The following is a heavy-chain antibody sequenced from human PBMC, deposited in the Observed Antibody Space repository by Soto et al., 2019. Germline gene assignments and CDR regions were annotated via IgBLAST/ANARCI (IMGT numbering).Heavy chain of an antibody. D-gene: IGHD6-13*01. CDR3: AKGAGLYNSRTEY. CDR2: ISYDGSVK. V-gene: IGHV3-30*18. CDR1: GFTFSSYG. J-gene: IGHJ4*02. Sequence: QVQLVESGGGVVQPGRSLRLSCAASGFTFSSYGMHWVRQAPGKGLEWVAAISYDGSVKYYADSVKGRFTISRDNSKNTLSLQMSSLRAEDTAVYYCAKGAGLYNSRTEYWGQGTLFTVSS.